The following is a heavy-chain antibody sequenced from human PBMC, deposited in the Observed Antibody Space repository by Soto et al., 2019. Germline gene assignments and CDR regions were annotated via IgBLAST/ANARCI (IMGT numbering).Heavy chain of an antibody. J-gene: IGHJ4*02. V-gene: IGHV3-23*01. CDR2: ISGRDEDT. CDR3: VTRGFSHGCTFDY. CDR1: GFTFTGYA. Sequence: GSLRLSCEVSGFTFTGYAMGWVRQAPGKGLEWVSVISGRDEDTSYADSVKGRFTISKDNSRNTLHLQMNSLRVDDSALYYCVTRGFSHGCTFDYWGRGTLVTVSS. D-gene: IGHD5-18*01.